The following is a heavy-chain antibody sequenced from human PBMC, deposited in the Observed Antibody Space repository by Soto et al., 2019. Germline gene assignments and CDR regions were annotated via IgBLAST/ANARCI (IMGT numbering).Heavy chain of an antibody. J-gene: IGHJ6*02. CDR3: ARLFGAGATTVTVKGYYGMDV. Sequence: GASLKLSCQGSEYSFTSYWIGWMRPLPMKGLEWMGIIYPGDSDTRYSPSSQGQVTISADKSISTAYLQWSSLKASDTAMYYCARLFGAGATTVTVKGYYGMDVWGQGTTVTVSS. CDR1: EYSFTSYW. CDR2: IYPGDSDT. V-gene: IGHV5-51*01. D-gene: IGHD4-4*01.